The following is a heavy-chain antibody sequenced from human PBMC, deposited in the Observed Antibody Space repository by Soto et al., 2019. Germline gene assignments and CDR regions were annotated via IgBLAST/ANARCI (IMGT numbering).Heavy chain of an antibody. D-gene: IGHD1-1*01. Sequence: EVQLLESGGGLVQPGGSLRLSCAASGFTFSSYAMSWVRQAPGKGLEWVSAISGSGGSIYYADTVKGRFTISRDNSKNTLYLQMNSLRAEDKAVYYCAKGTGSGTTMPHDYWGQGTMVTVSS. V-gene: IGHV3-23*01. J-gene: IGHJ4*02. CDR2: ISGSGGSI. CDR3: AKGTGSGTTMPHDY. CDR1: GFTFSSYA.